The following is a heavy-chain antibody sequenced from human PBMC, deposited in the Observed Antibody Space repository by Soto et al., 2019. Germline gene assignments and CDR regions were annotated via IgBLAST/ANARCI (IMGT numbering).Heavy chain of an antibody. Sequence: LSETLSLTCAVSGGSISSGGYSWSWIRQPPGKGLEWIGYIYHSGSTYYNPSLKSRVTISVDRSKNQFSLKLSSVTAADTAVYYCARLYYEFWSGYYTGWFDPWGQGTLVTVSS. CDR1: GGSISSGGYS. V-gene: IGHV4-30-2*01. CDR3: ARLYYEFWSGYYTGWFDP. CDR2: IYHSGST. D-gene: IGHD3-3*01. J-gene: IGHJ5*02.